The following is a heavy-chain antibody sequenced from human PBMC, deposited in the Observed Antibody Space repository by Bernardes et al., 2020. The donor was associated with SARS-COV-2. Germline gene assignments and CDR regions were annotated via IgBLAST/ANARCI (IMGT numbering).Heavy chain of an antibody. Sequence: SETLSLTCTVSGGSISSYYWSWIRQPPGKGLEWIGYIYYSGSTNYNPSLKSRVTISVDTSKNQFSLKLSSVTAADTAVYYCASTPYIAVADPPLDYYGMGVWGQGTTVTVSS. CDR1: GGSISSYY. J-gene: IGHJ6*02. CDR3: ASTPYIAVADPPLDYYGMGV. V-gene: IGHV4-59*01. CDR2: IYYSGST. D-gene: IGHD6-19*01.